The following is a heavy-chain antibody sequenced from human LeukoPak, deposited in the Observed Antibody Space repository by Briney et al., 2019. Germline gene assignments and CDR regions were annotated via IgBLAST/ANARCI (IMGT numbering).Heavy chain of an antibody. D-gene: IGHD4-17*01. CDR3: ARGRDYGDYYYYYGLDV. CDR1: GGSISSGGYY. CDR2: IYYSGST. J-gene: IGHJ6*02. V-gene: IGHV4-31*03. Sequence: SETLSLTCTVSGGSISSGGYYWSWIRQHPGKGLEWIGYIYYSGSTYYNPSLKSRVTISVDRSKNQFSLKLSSVTAADTAVYYCARGRDYGDYYYYYGLDVWGQGTTVTVSS.